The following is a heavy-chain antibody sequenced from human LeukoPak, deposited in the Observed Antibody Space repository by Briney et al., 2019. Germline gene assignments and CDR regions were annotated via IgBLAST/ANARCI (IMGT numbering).Heavy chain of an antibody. CDR3: AARAAFYGSGYYSDY. CDR1: GGSFSGYY. Sequence: SETLSLTCAVYGGSFSGYYWSWIRQPPGKGLEWIGEINHSGSTNYNPSLKSRVTISVDTSKNQFSLKLSSVTAADTAVYYCAARAAFYGSGYYSDYWGQGTLVTASS. D-gene: IGHD3-10*01. J-gene: IGHJ4*02. CDR2: INHSGST. V-gene: IGHV4-34*01.